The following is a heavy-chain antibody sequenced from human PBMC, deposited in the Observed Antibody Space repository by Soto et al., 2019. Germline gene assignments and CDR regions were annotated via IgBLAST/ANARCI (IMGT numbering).Heavy chain of an antibody. D-gene: IGHD6-19*01. CDR2: ISGSGART. Sequence: EVQLLESGGGLVQPGGSLRLSWEASGFTFSSYAMSWVRQAPGKGLEWVSAISGSGARTYYADSVKGRFTISRDNSKNTLYLQRNVLRAEYTAVYYCAKDSSGWYGFDYWGQGTLVTVSS. CDR3: AKDSSGWYGFDY. V-gene: IGHV3-23*01. CDR1: GFTFSSYA. J-gene: IGHJ4*02.